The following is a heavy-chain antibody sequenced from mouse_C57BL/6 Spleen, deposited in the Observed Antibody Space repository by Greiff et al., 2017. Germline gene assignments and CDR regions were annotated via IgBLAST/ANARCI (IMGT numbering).Heavy chain of an antibody. CDR2: ISYDGSN. V-gene: IGHV3-6*01. CDR1: GYSITSGYY. CDR3: ARDRDDYDDYAMDY. D-gene: IGHD2-4*01. J-gene: IGHJ4*01. Sequence: EVHLVESGPGLVKPSQSLSLTCSVTGYSITSGYYWNWIRQFPGNKLEWMGYISYDGSNNYNPSLKNRISITRDTSKNQFFLKLNSVTTEDTATYYCARDRDDYDDYAMDYWGQGTSVTVSS.